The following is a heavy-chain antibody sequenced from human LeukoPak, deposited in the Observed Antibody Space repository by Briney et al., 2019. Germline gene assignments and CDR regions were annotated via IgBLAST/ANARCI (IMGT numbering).Heavy chain of an antibody. CDR3: TRGGNYYDSSMDV. D-gene: IGHD3-22*01. Sequence: ASVTVSYKASGYTFTTYYMHWVRQAPGQGLEWMGIINPNGGSTNYAEKFQGRVTMTRDTSTSTVYMELRSLRSEDTAVYYCTRGGNYYDSSMDVWGQGTTVTVSS. CDR2: INPNGGST. CDR1: GYTFTTYY. J-gene: IGHJ6*02. V-gene: IGHV1-46*01.